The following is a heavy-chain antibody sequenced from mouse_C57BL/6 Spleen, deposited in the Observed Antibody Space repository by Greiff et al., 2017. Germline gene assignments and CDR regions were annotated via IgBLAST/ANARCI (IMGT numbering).Heavy chain of an antibody. CDR2: INPNNGGT. V-gene: IGHV1-18*01. CDR1: GYTFTDYN. D-gene: IGHD1-1*01. Sequence: EVQLQQSGPELVKPGASVKIPCKASGYTFTDYNMDWVKQSHGKSLEWIGDINPNNGGTIYNQKFKGKATLTVDKSSSTAYMELRSLTSEDTAVYYCARNLHASYGSSLDYWGQGTTLTVSS. J-gene: IGHJ2*01. CDR3: ARNLHASYGSSLDY.